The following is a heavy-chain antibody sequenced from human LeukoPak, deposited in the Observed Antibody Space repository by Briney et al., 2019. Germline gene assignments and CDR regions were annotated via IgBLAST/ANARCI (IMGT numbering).Heavy chain of an antibody. V-gene: IGHV3-23*01. CDR3: AKDPYGDYVDNWFDP. J-gene: IGHJ5*02. CDR2: IGGSGSRT. Sequence: PGGSLRLSCVVSGFSFSSYAISWVRQAPGKGLEWVSSIGGSGSRTYYADSVKGRFTISRDNPKNTLYLQMNSLRAEDTAIYYCAKDPYGDYVDNWFDPWGQGTLVTVSS. D-gene: IGHD4-17*01. CDR1: GFSFSSYA.